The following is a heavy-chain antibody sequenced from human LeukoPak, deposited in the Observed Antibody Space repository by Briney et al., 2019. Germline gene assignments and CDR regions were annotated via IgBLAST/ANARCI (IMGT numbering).Heavy chain of an antibody. Sequence: SETLSLTCTVSGGSVSSGSYYWSWIRQPPGKGLEWIGYIYYGGNTNYNPSLKSRVTISVDTSKNQFSLKLNSVTAADTAVYYCARVRYYYGSGSYSDYWGQGTLVTVSS. CDR3: ARVRYYYGSGSYSDY. CDR1: GGSVSSGSYY. V-gene: IGHV4-61*01. J-gene: IGHJ4*02. D-gene: IGHD3-10*01. CDR2: IYYGGNT.